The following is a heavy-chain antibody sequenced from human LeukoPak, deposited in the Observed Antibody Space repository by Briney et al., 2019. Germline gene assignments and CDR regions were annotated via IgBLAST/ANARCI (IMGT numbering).Heavy chain of an antibody. V-gene: IGHV3-33*01. Sequence: GGSLRLSCAASGFTFSSYGMHWVRQAPGKGLEWVAVIWYDGSNKYYADSVKGRFTISRDNSKNTLYLQMNSLRAEDTAVYYCARDMGEQWLATPTGFDYWGQGTLVTVSS. D-gene: IGHD6-19*01. CDR2: IWYDGSNK. J-gene: IGHJ4*02. CDR1: GFTFSSYG. CDR3: ARDMGEQWLATPTGFDY.